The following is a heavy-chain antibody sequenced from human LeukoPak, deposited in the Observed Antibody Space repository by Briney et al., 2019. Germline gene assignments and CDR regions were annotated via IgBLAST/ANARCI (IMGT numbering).Heavy chain of an antibody. D-gene: IGHD6-19*01. CDR2: IYHSGTT. CDR3: ARSSGWSPMGGDY. V-gene: IGHV4-38-2*01. Sequence: SETLSLTCAVSGYCISSGYYWGWIRQPPGKGLEWIGSIYHSGTTYYNPSLKSRVTVSVYTSKNQFSLKLNSVTAADTAVYYCARSSGWSPMGGDYWGQGTLVTVSS. CDR1: GYCISSGYY. J-gene: IGHJ4*02.